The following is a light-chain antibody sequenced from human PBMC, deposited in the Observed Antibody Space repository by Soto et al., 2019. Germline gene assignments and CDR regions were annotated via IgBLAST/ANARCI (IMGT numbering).Light chain of an antibody. CDR1: SSDVGSYNL. CDR2: EVS. J-gene: IGLJ1*01. CDR3: CSYAGSSTYV. Sequence: ISSTRTSSDVGSYNLVSWYQQHPGKAPKLMIYEVSKRPSGVSNRFSGSKSGNTASLTISGLQAEDEADYYCCSYAGSSTYVFGTGTKVTVL. V-gene: IGLV2-23*02.